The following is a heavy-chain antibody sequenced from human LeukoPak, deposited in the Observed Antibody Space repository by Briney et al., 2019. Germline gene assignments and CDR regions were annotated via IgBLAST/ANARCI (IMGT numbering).Heavy chain of an antibody. V-gene: IGHV4-31*03. Sequence: TLSLTCTVSGGSMSSGGYYWSWIRQHPGKGLEWIGYIYYSGSTYYNPSLKSRVTISVDTSKNQFSLKLSSVTAADTAVYYCAREVVVTAIPGARYYYYGMDVWGQGTTVTVSS. CDR2: IYYSGST. CDR3: AREVVVTAIPGARYYYYGMDV. J-gene: IGHJ6*02. CDR1: GGSMSSGGYY. D-gene: IGHD2-21*02.